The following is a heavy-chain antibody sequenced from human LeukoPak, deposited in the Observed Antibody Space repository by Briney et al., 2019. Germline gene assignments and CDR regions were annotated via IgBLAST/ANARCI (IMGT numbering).Heavy chain of an antibody. D-gene: IGHD3-22*01. CDR3: ARDRIGYYYDSSAIVYYFDY. Sequence: ASVKVSCKASGYTFTGYYMHWVRQAPGQGLEWMGWINPNGGGTNYAQKFQGRVTMTRDTSISTAYMELSRLRSDDTAVYYCARDRIGYYYDSSAIVYYFDYWGQGTLVTVSS. J-gene: IGHJ4*02. CDR2: INPNGGGT. V-gene: IGHV1-2*02. CDR1: GYTFTGYY.